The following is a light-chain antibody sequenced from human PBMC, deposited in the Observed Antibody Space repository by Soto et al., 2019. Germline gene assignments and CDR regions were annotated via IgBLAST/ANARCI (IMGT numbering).Light chain of an antibody. CDR1: QDISNY. J-gene: IGKJ5*01. Sequence: DIQITQSPSSLSASVGDRVSIAFHASQDISNYLHWYQQKPGKAPKLLIYDASNLETGVPSRFSGSGSGTDFTFTISSLQPEDIATYYCQQYDNFPRAINFGQGTRLEIK. CDR2: DAS. V-gene: IGKV1-33*01. CDR3: QQYDNFPRAIN.